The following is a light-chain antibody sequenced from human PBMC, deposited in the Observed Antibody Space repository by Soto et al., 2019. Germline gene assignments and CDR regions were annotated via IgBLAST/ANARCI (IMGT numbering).Light chain of an antibody. V-gene: IGKV3-20*01. J-gene: IGKJ4*01. Sequence: EIVLTQSPATLSLSPGEGATLSCRASHSVSTSYFAWYQQKPGQAPRLLIYGASNRATDIPDRFSGSGSGTDFTLTISRLETEDFAVYYCQQYGTSLITFGGGPRWRSN. CDR2: GAS. CDR3: QQYGTSLIT. CDR1: HSVSTSY.